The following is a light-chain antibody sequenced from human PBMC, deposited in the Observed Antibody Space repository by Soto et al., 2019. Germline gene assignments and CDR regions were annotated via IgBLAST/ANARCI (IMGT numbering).Light chain of an antibody. CDR2: GAS. Sequence: EIVMTQSPATLSVSPGERATLSCRASQSVSSNLAWHQQKPGRAPRLLIYGASTRATGVPARVSGSGSGTEFTLTISSLQSEDFVVFYCQQYNNWPRTFGQGTKVEIK. CDR3: QQYNNWPRT. CDR1: QSVSSN. V-gene: IGKV3-15*01. J-gene: IGKJ1*01.